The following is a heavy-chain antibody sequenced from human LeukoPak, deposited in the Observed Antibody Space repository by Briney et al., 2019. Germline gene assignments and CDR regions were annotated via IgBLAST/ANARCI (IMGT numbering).Heavy chain of an antibody. J-gene: IGHJ4*02. CDR1: GFTFSSYW. V-gene: IGHV3-74*01. D-gene: IGHD3-9*01. CDR2: INSDGSST. CDR3: AVNILTGYYKWTYFDY. Sequence: GGPLRLSCAASGFTFSSYWMHWVRQAPGKGLVWVSRINSDGSSTSYADSVKGRFTISRDNAKNTLYLQMNSLRAEDTAVYYCAVNILTGYYKWTYFDYWGQGTLVTVSS.